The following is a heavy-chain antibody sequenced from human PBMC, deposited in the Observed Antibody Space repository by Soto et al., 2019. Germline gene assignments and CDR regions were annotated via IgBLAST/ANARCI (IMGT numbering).Heavy chain of an antibody. CDR1: GGSISSYY. D-gene: IGHD3-16*01. V-gene: IGHV4-59*01. Sequence: ASETLSLTCTVSGGSISSYYWSWIRQPPGKGLEWIGYIYYSGSTNYNPSLKSRVTISVDTSKNQFSLKLSSVTAADTAVYYCAREDLVGGGLGKWFDPWGQGTLVTVSS. J-gene: IGHJ5*02. CDR2: IYYSGST. CDR3: AREDLVGGGLGKWFDP.